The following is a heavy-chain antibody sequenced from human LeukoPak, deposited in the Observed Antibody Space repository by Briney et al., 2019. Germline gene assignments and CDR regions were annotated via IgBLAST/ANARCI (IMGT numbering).Heavy chain of an antibody. Sequence: QAGGSLRLSCAASGFTFSSYGMHWVRQAPGKGLEWVAVIWYDGSNKYYADSVKGRFTISRDNSKNTLYLQMNSLRAEDTAVYYCATSAAYCSGGSCYSDWGQGTLVTVSS. J-gene: IGHJ4*02. CDR3: ATSAAYCSGGSCYSD. CDR1: GFTFSSYG. V-gene: IGHV3-30*02. D-gene: IGHD2-15*01. CDR2: IWYDGSNK.